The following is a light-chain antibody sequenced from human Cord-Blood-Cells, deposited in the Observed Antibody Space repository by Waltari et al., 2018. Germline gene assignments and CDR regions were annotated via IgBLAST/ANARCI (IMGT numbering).Light chain of an antibody. CDR1: QSISSY. CDR2: AAS. Sequence: DIQMTQSPSSLSASVGDRVTITCRASQSISSYLNWYQQKPGKAPKLLIYAASSLQSGVPSRFSGSASGTDFTLTISSLQPEDFATYYCQQSYSFTFGGGTKVEIK. CDR3: QQSYSFT. V-gene: IGKV1-39*01. J-gene: IGKJ4*01.